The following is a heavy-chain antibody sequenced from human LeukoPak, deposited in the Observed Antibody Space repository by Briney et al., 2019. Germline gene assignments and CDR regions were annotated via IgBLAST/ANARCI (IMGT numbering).Heavy chain of an antibody. Sequence: SETLSLTCTVSSGSIISSSFYWGWIRQPPGKGLEWIGRIYYSGSTHYNPSLKSRVIISVDKSKNQFSLKLSSVTAADTAVYYCARENYYYYGMDVWGQGTTVTVSS. V-gene: IGHV4-39*07. CDR1: SGSIISSSFY. CDR2: IYYSGST. J-gene: IGHJ6*02. CDR3: ARENYYYYGMDV.